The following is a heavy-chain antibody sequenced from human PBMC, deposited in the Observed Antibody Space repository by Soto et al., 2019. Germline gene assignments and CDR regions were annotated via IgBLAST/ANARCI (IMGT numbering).Heavy chain of an antibody. CDR1: GFTFSSYS. CDR3: ARDTHYGCNSHPPPFDY. CDR2: ISSSSSTI. V-gene: IGHV3-48*02. J-gene: IGHJ4*02. D-gene: IGHD4-17*01. Sequence: GGSLRLSCAASGFTFSSYSMNWVRQAPGKGLEWVSYISSSSSTIYYADSVKGRFTIARDNAKNSLYLQMNSLRDEDTAVYYRARDTHYGCNSHPPPFDYWGQGTLVTVSS.